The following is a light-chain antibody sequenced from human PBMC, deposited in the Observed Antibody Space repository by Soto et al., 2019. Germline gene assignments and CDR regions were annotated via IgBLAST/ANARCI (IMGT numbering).Light chain of an antibody. V-gene: IGKV1-5*03. J-gene: IGKJ1*01. Sequence: DIQMTQSPSTLSASVGDRVTITCRASQNISNWLAWYQQKPGQAPRLLIYLASSLESGVPSMFSGSGSATESTLTISGLQPDDFVFYYCQQYNSYSAETFGQGTKVEIQ. CDR2: LAS. CDR1: QNISNW. CDR3: QQYNSYSAET.